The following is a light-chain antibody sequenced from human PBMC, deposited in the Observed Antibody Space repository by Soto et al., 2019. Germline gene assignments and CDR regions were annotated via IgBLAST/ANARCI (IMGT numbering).Light chain of an antibody. CDR3: QQYNNWPPR. CDR2: LAS. J-gene: IGKJ1*01. CDR1: QSVSSY. V-gene: IGKV3D-15*01. Sequence: EIVMTQSPTTLSVSPGERATLSCRASQSVSSYLAWYQQKPGQPPRLLIYLASTRAAGIPARFSGSGSGTEFTLTISSLQSEDFAVYYCQQYNNWPPRFGQGTKVEIK.